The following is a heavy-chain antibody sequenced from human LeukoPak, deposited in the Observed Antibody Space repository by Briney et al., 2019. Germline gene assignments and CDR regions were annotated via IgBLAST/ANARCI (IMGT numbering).Heavy chain of an antibody. CDR3: ARGVYSYGADAFDT. CDR1: GGSISSGGYS. D-gene: IGHD5-18*01. J-gene: IGHJ3*02. Sequence: SETLSLTCAVSGGSISSGGYSWSWIRQPPGKGLEWIGYIYHSGSTYYNPSLKSRVTISVDRSKNQFSLKLSSVTAADTAVYYCARGVYSYGADAFDTWGQGTMVTVSS. V-gene: IGHV4-30-2*01. CDR2: IYHSGST.